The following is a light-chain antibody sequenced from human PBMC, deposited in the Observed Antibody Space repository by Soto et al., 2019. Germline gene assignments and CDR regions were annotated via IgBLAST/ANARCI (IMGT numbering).Light chain of an antibody. CDR3: ASWDDSLNALV. CDR2: SNN. Sequence: QSVLTQPPSASGTPGQRVTISCSGSSSNMGSNTVNWYQQLRGAAPKILIYSNNQRPSGVPDRFSGSKSGTSASLAISGLQAEDEADYYCASWDDSLNALVFGGGTKLTVL. J-gene: IGLJ2*01. CDR1: SSNMGSNT. V-gene: IGLV1-44*01.